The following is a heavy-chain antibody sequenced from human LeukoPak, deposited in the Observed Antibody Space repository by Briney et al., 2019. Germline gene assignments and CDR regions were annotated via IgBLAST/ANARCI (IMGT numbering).Heavy chain of an antibody. D-gene: IGHD3-22*01. CDR1: GYSISSGYY. V-gene: IGHV4-38-2*02. CDR2: IYHSGST. CDR3: ARNAITMIVPDVLDI. Sequence: PSETLSLTCTVSGYSISSGYYWGWIRQPPGKGLEWIGSIYHSGSTYYNPSLKSRVTISVDTSKNQFSLKLSSVTAADTAVYYCARNAITMIVPDVLDIWGQGTMVTVSS. J-gene: IGHJ3*02.